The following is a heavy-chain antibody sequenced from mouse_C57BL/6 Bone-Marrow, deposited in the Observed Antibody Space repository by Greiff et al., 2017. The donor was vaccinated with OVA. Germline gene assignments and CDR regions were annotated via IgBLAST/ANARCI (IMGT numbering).Heavy chain of an antibody. V-gene: IGHV5-16*01. CDR2: INYDGSST. CDR3: ARERLLRRYFDV. J-gene: IGHJ1*03. CDR1: GFTFSDYY. Sequence: EVNLVESEGGLVQPGSSMKLSCTASGFTFSDYYMAWVRQVPEKGLEWVANINYDGSSTYYLDSLKSRFIISRDNAKNILYLQMSSLKSEDTATYYCARERLLRRYFDVWGTGTTVTVSS. D-gene: IGHD1-2*01.